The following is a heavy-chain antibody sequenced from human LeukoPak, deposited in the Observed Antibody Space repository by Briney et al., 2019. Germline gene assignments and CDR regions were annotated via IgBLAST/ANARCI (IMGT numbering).Heavy chain of an antibody. CDR3: ARGEYYYGSGSYFYFDY. D-gene: IGHD3-10*01. J-gene: IGHJ4*02. Sequence: PGRSLRLSCAASGFTFSSYAMHWVRQAPGKGLEWVAIISYDGSDEYYVDSVKGRFTISRDNSKNTLNLQMNSLRAEDTAVYYCARGEYYYGSGSYFYFDYWGQGTLVTVSS. CDR1: GFTFSSYA. V-gene: IGHV3-30-3*01. CDR2: ISYDGSDE.